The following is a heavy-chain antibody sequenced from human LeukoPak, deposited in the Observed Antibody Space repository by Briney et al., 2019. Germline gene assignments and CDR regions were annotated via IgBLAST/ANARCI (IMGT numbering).Heavy chain of an antibody. D-gene: IGHD3-16*01. J-gene: IGHJ3*02. CDR3: ARVGLPEDDAFDI. CDR1: GGTFSSYA. V-gene: IGHV1-69*04. Sequence: GASVKVSCKASGGTFSSYAISWVRQAPGQGLEWMGRIIPILGIANYAQKFQGRVTITADKSTSTAYMELSSLRSEDTAVYYCARVGLPEDDAFDIWGQGTMVTVSS. CDR2: IIPILGIA.